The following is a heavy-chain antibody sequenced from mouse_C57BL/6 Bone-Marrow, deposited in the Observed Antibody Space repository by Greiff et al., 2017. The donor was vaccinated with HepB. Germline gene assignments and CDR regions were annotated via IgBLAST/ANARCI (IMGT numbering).Heavy chain of an antibody. CDR2: IYPGDGDT. CDR3: ARSGDSPFDY. J-gene: IGHJ2*01. V-gene: IGHV1-82*01. Sequence: VHLVESGPELVKPGASVKISCKASGYAFSSSWMNWVKQRPGKGLEWIGRIYPGDGDTNYNGKFKGKATLTADKSSSTAYMQLSSLTSEDSAVYFCARSGDSPFDYWGQGTTLTVSS. CDR1: GYAFSSSW. D-gene: IGHD2-12*01.